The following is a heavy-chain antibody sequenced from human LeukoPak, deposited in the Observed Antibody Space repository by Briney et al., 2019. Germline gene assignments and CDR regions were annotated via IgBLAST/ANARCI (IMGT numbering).Heavy chain of an antibody. J-gene: IGHJ6*02. D-gene: IGHD2-2*03. CDR3: ARVTVDTVVLAASVTYAYYYGMNV. V-gene: IGHV1-2*02. CDR2: IDPNNCGP. Sequence: ASVKVSCKASGYTFTDYYKHLVRQAPGQGPEWIGWIDPNNCGPNYAPKFQGRVTMTRDTSIRTAYLELSRLTSDDTAVYYCARVTVDTVVLAASVTYAYYYGMNVWGQGTTVTVSS. CDR1: GYTFTDYY.